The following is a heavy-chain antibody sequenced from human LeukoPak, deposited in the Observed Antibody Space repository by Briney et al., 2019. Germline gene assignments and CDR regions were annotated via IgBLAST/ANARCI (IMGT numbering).Heavy chain of an antibody. CDR2: ISSSGSTI. V-gene: IGHV3-48*04. Sequence: GGSLRLSCAASGFTFSSYGMHWVRQAPGKGLEWVSYISSSGSTIYYADSVKGRFTISRDNAKNSLYLQMNSLRAEDTAVYYCARDPYYYDSSGPMRAFDIWGQGTMVTVSS. D-gene: IGHD3-22*01. J-gene: IGHJ3*02. CDR1: GFTFSSYG. CDR3: ARDPYYYDSSGPMRAFDI.